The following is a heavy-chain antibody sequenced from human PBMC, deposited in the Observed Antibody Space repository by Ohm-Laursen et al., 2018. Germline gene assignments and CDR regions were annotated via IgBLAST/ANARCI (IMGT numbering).Heavy chain of an antibody. Sequence: ETLSLTCTVSGGSISSDFWTWIRQPPGKGLEWIGHISYSGSTEYNPSLKSRVAISLDTSRIQFSLYVTSVTAADTAVYYCARGNSQYQYQWGQGTLVTVSS. CDR2: ISYSGST. CDR3: ARGNSQYQYQ. D-gene: IGHD2/OR15-2a*01. CDR1: GGSISSDF. V-gene: IGHV4-59*01. J-gene: IGHJ4*02.